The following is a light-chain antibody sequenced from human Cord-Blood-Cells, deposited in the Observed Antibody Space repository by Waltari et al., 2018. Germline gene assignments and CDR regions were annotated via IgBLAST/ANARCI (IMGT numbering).Light chain of an antibody. CDR2: GKN. J-gene: IGLJ2*01. CDR1: SLRSYY. CDR3: NSRDSSGVV. Sequence: SSELTQDPAVSVALGQTVRITCQGDSLRSYYASWYQQKPGQAPVLVIYGKNNRPSGIPDRFSVSRSGNTASLTITGAQAEDEADYYCNSRDSSGVVFVGGTKLTI. V-gene: IGLV3-19*01.